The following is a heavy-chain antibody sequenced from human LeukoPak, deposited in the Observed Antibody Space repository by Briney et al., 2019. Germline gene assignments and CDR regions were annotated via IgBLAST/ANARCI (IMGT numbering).Heavy chain of an antibody. J-gene: IGHJ4*02. CDR3: AGDEVTRAGTGDY. CDR2: IYPYNGDT. D-gene: IGHD2-21*02. V-gene: IGHV1-24*01. Sequence: ASVKVSCKVSGYTLTELSMHWVRQAPGQGLEWVGYIYPYNGDTKYTQRFQDRVTMTTDRSTSTAYMELRSLRSDDTAVYYCAGDEVTRAGTGDYWGQGTLITVSS. CDR1: GYTLTELS.